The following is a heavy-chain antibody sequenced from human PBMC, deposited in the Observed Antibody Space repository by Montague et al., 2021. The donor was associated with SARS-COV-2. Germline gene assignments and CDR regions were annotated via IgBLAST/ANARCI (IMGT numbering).Heavy chain of an antibody. J-gene: IGHJ5*02. CDR2: IYHSGST. D-gene: IGHD3-10*01. V-gene: IGHV4-38-2*02. CDR3: ARDCYDYGSGSYQRWFDP. CDR1: GYSISGGYY. Sequence: SESLSLTCTVSGYSISGGYYWGWIRQPPGKGLEWIESIYHSGSTYYNPSLKSRVTISVDTSKNQFSLKLSSVTAADTAVYYCARDCYDYGSGSYQRWFDPWGQGTLVTVSS.